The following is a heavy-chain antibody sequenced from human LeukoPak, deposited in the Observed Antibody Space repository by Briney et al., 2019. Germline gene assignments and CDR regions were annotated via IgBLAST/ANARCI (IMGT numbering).Heavy chain of an antibody. CDR1: GASITSYY. V-gene: IGHV4-59*08. J-gene: IGHJ2*01. CDR2: IYYSGST. CDR3: ARLDPNWYFEL. Sequence: SETLSLTCTVSGASITSYYWGWIRQPPGKGLECIGYIYYSGSTNYNPSLKRRVSMSVGTSRAQFPLRLSSVTAAGTAVYYCARLDPNWYFELWGRGTLVTVSS.